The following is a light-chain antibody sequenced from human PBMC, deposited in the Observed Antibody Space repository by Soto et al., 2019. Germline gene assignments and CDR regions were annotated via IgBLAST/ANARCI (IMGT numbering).Light chain of an antibody. Sequence: EIVMTQSPATLAVSPGERATLSCRASQSVRINVAWYQQKNGQAPRLLVYGASTRASGIPDRFSGSGSGTELTLTISSLQSEDFAVYYCQEYSKWPPRTFGPGTKVDIK. CDR1: QSVRIN. V-gene: IGKV3-15*01. CDR3: QEYSKWPPRT. J-gene: IGKJ1*01. CDR2: GAS.